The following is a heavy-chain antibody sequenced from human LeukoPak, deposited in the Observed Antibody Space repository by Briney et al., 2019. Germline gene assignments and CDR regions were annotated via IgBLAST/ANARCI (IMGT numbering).Heavy chain of an antibody. D-gene: IGHD3-10*01. CDR1: GFTFSSYG. CDR2: ISYDGSNK. V-gene: IGHV3-30*03. J-gene: IGHJ4*02. Sequence: PGRSLRLSCAASGFTFSSYGMHWVRQAPGKGLEWVAVISYDGSNKYYADSVKGRFTISRDNSKNTLYLQMNSLRAEDTAVYYCARTYGSGSFDYWGQGTLVTISS. CDR3: ARTYGSGSFDY.